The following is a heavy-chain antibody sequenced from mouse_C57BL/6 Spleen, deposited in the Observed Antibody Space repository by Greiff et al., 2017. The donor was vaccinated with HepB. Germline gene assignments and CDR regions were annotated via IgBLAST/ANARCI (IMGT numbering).Heavy chain of an antibody. Sequence: EVKLMESGPELVKPGASVKISCKASGYSFTDYNMNWVKQSNGKSLEWIGVINPNYGTTSYNQKFKGKATLTVDQSSSTAYMQLNSLTSEDSAVYYCARGGSSGYVDFAYWGQGTLVTVSA. CDR2: INPNYGTT. D-gene: IGHD3-2*02. V-gene: IGHV1-39*01. CDR1: GYSFTDYN. J-gene: IGHJ3*01. CDR3: ARGGSSGYVDFAY.